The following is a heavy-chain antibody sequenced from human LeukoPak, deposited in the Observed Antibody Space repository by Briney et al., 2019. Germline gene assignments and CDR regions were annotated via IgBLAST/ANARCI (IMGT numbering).Heavy chain of an antibody. D-gene: IGHD6-13*01. CDR1: GASISSGIYY. Sequence: SQTLSLTCTVSGASISSGIYYWSWIRQPAGKGLEWIGHLYTNGSTDYNPSRKSRVTISVDTSKNQFSLKLTSVTAADTAVYYCARIGYSSSWYHFWGQGTLVTVSS. J-gene: IGHJ4*02. V-gene: IGHV4-61*09. CDR3: ARIGYSSSWYHF. CDR2: LYTNGST.